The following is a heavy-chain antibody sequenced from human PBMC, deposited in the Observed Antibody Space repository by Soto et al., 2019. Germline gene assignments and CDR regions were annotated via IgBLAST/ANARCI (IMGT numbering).Heavy chain of an antibody. J-gene: IGHJ6*02. D-gene: IGHD2-15*01. V-gene: IGHV4-30-2*06. Sequence: QLQLQESGSGLVKPSQTLSLTCAVSGDSISSGTYSWSWIRQSPGKGLEWIGYINHSGSTYYNPSLKSRVTISVDRSKNQFSLKLISVTAADTAVYYCARDRAATYYYGMDVWAQGSTVTVSS. CDR3: ARDRAATYYYGMDV. CDR1: GDSISSGTYS. CDR2: INHSGST.